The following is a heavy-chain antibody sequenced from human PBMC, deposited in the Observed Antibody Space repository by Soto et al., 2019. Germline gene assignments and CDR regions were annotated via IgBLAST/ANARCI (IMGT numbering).Heavy chain of an antibody. V-gene: IGHV3-30*02. J-gene: IGHJ4*02. D-gene: IGHD5-18*01. CDR3: AKVPRGSNFGYYNF. CDR2: VWKDGSNR. CDR1: GITFSDYG. Sequence: PGGSLRLSCAASGITFSDYGMHWVRQAPGKGLEWVAGVWKDGSNRYYVDSVKGRFTISRDNSENTLYLQMNSLRDEDTAVYYCAKVPRGSNFGYYNFWGQGTLVTVSS.